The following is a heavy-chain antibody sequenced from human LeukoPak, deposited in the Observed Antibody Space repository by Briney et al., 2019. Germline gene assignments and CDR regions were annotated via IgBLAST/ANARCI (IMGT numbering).Heavy chain of an antibody. CDR2: LTGNGGSA. CDR3: ARDSGSYLQPTDY. CDR1: GFXFSTYA. V-gene: IGHV3-23*01. Sequence: GGSLRLSCAASGFXFSTYAITWVRQAPGKGLEWLSSLTGNGGSAYYADSVKGRFTISRDNSKNTLYLQMNSLRAEDTAVYHCARDSGSYLQPTDYWGQGTLVTVSS. D-gene: IGHD1-26*01. J-gene: IGHJ4*02.